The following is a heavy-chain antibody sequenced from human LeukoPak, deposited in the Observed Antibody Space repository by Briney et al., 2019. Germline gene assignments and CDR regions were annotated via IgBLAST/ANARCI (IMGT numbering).Heavy chain of an antibody. V-gene: IGHV3-53*01. CDR1: GFTVSRSY. CDR3: ARGGSDDWKRFDS. D-gene: IGHD1-1*01. CDR2: IYSDGNT. Sequence: PGGSLRLSCAASGFTVSRSYMSWGRKAPGKGLEWVSVIYSDGNTYYADRVKGRFTVSRDTSKNTMSLQRNSLRGEDTAVYYCARGGSDDWKRFDSWGQGTLVTVSP. J-gene: IGHJ4*02.